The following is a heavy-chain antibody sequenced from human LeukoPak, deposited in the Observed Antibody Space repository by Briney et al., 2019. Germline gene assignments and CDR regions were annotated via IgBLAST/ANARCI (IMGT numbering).Heavy chain of an antibody. CDR3: ARPRYDILTGYSVGAFDI. J-gene: IGHJ3*02. CDR2: INPNSGGT. D-gene: IGHD3-9*01. Sequence: ASVKVSCKASGYTFTGYYMHWVRQAPGQGLEWMGWINPNSGGTNYAQKFQGRVTMTRDTSISTAYMELSRLRSDDTAVYYCARPRYDILTGYSVGAFDIWGQGTMVTVSS. V-gene: IGHV1-2*02. CDR1: GYTFTGYY.